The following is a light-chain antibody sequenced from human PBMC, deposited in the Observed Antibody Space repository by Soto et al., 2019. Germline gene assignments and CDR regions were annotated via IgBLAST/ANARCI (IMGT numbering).Light chain of an antibody. J-gene: IGKJ4*01. V-gene: IGKV3-11*01. CDR2: VAS. CDR1: QSVSDY. CDR3: QQRSKLPRT. Sequence: EITLTQSPGTPSLSPGERATLSCRARQSVSDYLAWYQQKAGQPPRVLIYVASNRATDIPARFSGSGSGTDFTLTISRLEPEDSAVYYCQQRSKLPRTFGGGTRVEIK.